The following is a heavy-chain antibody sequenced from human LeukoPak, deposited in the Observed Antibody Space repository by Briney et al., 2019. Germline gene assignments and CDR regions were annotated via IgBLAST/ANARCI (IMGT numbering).Heavy chain of an antibody. Sequence: PGGSLRLSCAASGFTFSSYGMHWVRQAPGKGLEWVAVISYDGSNKYYADSVKGRFTISRDNSKNTLCLQMNSLRAEDTAVYYCAKIYQEYQLLEPPFDYWGQGTLVTVSS. J-gene: IGHJ4*02. V-gene: IGHV3-30*18. D-gene: IGHD2-2*01. CDR2: ISYDGSNK. CDR1: GFTFSSYG. CDR3: AKIYQEYQLLEPPFDY.